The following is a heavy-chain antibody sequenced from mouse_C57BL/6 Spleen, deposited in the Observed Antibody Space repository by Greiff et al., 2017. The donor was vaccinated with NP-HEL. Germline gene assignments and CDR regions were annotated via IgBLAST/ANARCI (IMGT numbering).Heavy chain of an antibody. CDR3: ARDPTIVTTGLYYAMDY. J-gene: IGHJ4*01. D-gene: IGHD2-5*01. Sequence: QVQLQQPGAELVKPGASVKLSCKASGYTFTSYWMQWVKQRPGQGLEWIGEIDPSDSYTNYNQKFKGKATLTVDTSSSTAYMQLSSLTSEDSAVYYCARDPTIVTTGLYYAMDYWGQGTSVTVSS. V-gene: IGHV1-50*01. CDR1: GYTFTSYW. CDR2: IDPSDSYT.